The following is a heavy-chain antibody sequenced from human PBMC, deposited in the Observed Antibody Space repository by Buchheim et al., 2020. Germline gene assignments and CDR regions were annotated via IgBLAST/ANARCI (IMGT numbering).Heavy chain of an antibody. D-gene: IGHD3-3*01. V-gene: IGHV4-39*01. CDR1: NGSISSSTYY. Sequence: QLQLRESGPGLVKPSETLSLTCTVSNGSISSSTYYWGWIRQPPEKGLEWIGSIYYSGSTYYNSSLKSRVTISVDTSKNQLSLKLSSVTAADTAVYYCARGRGFLEWFKSYYGMDVWGQGTT. J-gene: IGHJ6*02. CDR3: ARGRGFLEWFKSYYGMDV. CDR2: IYYSGST.